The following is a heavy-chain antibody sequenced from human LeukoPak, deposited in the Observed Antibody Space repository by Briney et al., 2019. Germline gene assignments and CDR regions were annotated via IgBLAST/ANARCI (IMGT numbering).Heavy chain of an antibody. D-gene: IGHD6-13*01. V-gene: IGHV1-69*04. CDR3: ASAYSSSWSNWFDP. CDR1: GGTFSSYA. CDR2: IIPILGIA. Sequence: SVKVSCKASGGTFSSYAISWVRQAPGQGLEWMGRIIPILGIANYAQKFQGRVTITADKSTSTAYMELSSLRSEDTAVYYCASAYSSSWSNWFDPWGQGTLVTVSS. J-gene: IGHJ5*02.